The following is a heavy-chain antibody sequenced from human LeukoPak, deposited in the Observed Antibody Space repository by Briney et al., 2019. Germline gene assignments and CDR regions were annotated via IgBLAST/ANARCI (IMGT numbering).Heavy chain of an antibody. CDR2: IYTTGST. V-gene: IGHV4-61*02. CDR1: GGSISSSSYY. D-gene: IGHD6-13*01. Sequence: SETLSLTCTVSGGSISSSSYYWTWIRQPAGKALEWIGRIYTTGSTNYKPSLKSRVTISVDTSKNQFSLKLSSVTAADTAVYYCARHVVRSSWYPEVFYFDYWGQGTLVTVSS. CDR3: ARHVVRSSWYPEVFYFDY. J-gene: IGHJ4*02.